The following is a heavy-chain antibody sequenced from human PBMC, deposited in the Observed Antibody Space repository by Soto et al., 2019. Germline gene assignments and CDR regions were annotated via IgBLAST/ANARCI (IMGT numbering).Heavy chain of an antibody. Sequence: ASVKVSCKASGYTFTGHYIHWVRQAPEQGPEWMGEIGPESGATRYAQKFQGRVTMTRDMSITTVYMELDNLSPDDTAVYYCGRGRSGQIVVFYWGQGTPVTVSS. V-gene: IGHV1-2*02. CDR2: IGPESGAT. CDR1: GYTFTGHY. CDR3: GRGRSGQIVVFY. D-gene: IGHD5-12*01. J-gene: IGHJ4*02.